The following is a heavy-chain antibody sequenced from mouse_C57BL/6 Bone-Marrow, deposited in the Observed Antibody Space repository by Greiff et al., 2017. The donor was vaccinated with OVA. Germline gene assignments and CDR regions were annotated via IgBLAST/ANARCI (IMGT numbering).Heavy chain of an antibody. CDR3: ARAYYSNYEGYFDV. CDR2: IDPSDSET. CDR1: GYTFTSYW. V-gene: IGHV1-52*01. D-gene: IGHD2-5*01. J-gene: IGHJ1*03. Sequence: QVQLQQPGAELVRPGSSVKLSCKASGYTFTSYWMHWVKQRPIQGLEWIGNIDPSDSETHYNQKFKDKATLTVDKSSSTAYMQLSSLTSEDSAVYYCARAYYSNYEGYFDVWGTGTTVTVAS.